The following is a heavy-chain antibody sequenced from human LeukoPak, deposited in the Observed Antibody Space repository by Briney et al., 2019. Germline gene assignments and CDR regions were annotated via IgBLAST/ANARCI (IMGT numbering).Heavy chain of an antibody. J-gene: IGHJ4*02. Sequence: PGRSLRLSCAASGFTFSSYGMHWVRQAPGKGLEWVAVISYDGSNKYYADSVKGRFTISRDNSKNTLYLQMNSLRAEDTAVYYCAKGEITIFGVVDYWGQGTLVTVSS. CDR3: AKGEITIFGVVDY. V-gene: IGHV3-30*18. CDR2: ISYDGSNK. CDR1: GFTFSSYG. D-gene: IGHD3-3*01.